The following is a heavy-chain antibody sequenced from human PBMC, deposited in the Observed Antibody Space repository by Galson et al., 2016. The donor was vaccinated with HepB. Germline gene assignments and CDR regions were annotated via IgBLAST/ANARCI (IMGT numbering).Heavy chain of an antibody. Sequence: SLRLSCAASGFSFNNYAMSWVRQAPGKGLEWVSGISGSGGSTYSADSVKGRFTISRDNSKNTLYLQMNSLSAEDTAVYYCAKARWAIGRFDYWGQGTRVTVSS. CDR2: ISGSGGST. J-gene: IGHJ4*02. V-gene: IGHV3-23*01. D-gene: IGHD6-13*01. CDR1: GFSFNNYA. CDR3: AKARWAIGRFDY.